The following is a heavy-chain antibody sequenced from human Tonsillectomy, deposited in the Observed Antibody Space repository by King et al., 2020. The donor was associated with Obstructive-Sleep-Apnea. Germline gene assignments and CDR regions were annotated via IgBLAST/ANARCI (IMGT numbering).Heavy chain of an antibody. Sequence: VQLVESGGGVVQPGRSLRLSCAASGFTFSSYGMHWVRQAPGKGLEWVAVIWYDGSNKYYADSVKGRFTISRDDSKNTLYLQMNSLRAEDTAVYYCAGDLNYDSSGYSHWGQGTLVTVSS. CDR3: AGDLNYDSSGYSH. CDR2: IWYDGSNK. J-gene: IGHJ4*02. V-gene: IGHV3-33*01. D-gene: IGHD3-22*01. CDR1: GFTFSSYG.